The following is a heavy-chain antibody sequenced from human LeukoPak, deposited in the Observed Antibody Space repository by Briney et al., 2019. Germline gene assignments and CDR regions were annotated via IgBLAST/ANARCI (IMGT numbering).Heavy chain of an antibody. CDR2: ISGSGGST. V-gene: IGHV3-23*01. D-gene: IGHD4-17*01. CDR3: AKRDGAY. Sequence: PGGSLRLSCAASGFPFNNSAMSWVRQAPGKGLEWVSAISGSGGSTYYAGSVKGRFMISRDTSMNTLYLQMSSLRVEDTALYYCAKRDGAYWGQGTLVTVSS. J-gene: IGHJ4*02. CDR1: GFPFNNSA.